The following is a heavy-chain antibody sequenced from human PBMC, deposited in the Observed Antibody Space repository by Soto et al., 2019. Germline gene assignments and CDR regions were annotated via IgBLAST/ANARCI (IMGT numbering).Heavy chain of an antibody. V-gene: IGHV1-18*01. Sequence: QVHLVQSGAEVKKPGASVKVSCKCSGYTFTSYGITWVRQAPGQGLEWMGWISAHNGNTDYAQKLQGRVTVARDTATSTAYMALRSLISDDTAVYYCARGRYGDYGGQGALVTVSS. CDR2: ISAHNGNT. CDR1: GYTFTSYG. CDR3: ARGRYGDY. D-gene: IGHD1-26*01. J-gene: IGHJ4*02.